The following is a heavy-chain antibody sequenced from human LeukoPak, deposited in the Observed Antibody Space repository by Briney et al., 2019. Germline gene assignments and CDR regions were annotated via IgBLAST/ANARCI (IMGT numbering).Heavy chain of an antibody. CDR3: SRYNTSSWDS. V-gene: IGHV3-33*01. CDR2: ISYDGSLK. CDR1: GFTFTFSTYG. D-gene: IGHD3-3*01. J-gene: IGHJ4*02. Sequence: GGSLRLSCAASGFTFTFSTYGMHWVRQAPGKGLEWVAVISYDGSLKYYADSARGRFTISRDTSKNMLYLQMNNLRAEDTAVYYCSRYNTSSWDSWGQGTLVTV.